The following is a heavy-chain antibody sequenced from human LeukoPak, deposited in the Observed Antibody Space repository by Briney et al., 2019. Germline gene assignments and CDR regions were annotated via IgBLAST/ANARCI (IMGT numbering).Heavy chain of an antibody. CDR2: IYHSGTT. CDR3: ARKENVYYYFDY. J-gene: IGHJ4*02. CDR1: GYSITSSSW. Sequence: SDTLSLTCAVSGYSITSSSWWGWIRQPPGKGLEWIGYIYHSGTTYYNPSLQSRVIMSVDTSKNQFSLKLSSVTAVDTAVYYCARKENVYYYFDYWGQGTLVTVSS. V-gene: IGHV4-28*01. D-gene: IGHD3-10*01.